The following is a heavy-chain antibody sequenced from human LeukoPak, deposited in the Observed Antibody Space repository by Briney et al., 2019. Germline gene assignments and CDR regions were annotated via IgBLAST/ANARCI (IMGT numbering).Heavy chain of an antibody. CDR2: ISGSGNRT. CDR1: GLTFSQYG. V-gene: IGHV3-23*01. CDR3: AKASRVAVAGGRFDY. Sequence: PGGSLRLSCVGSGLTFSQYGVSWVRQAPGKGLEWVSGISGSGNRTYYVDSVKGRFSISRDNSKNTAYLQMNSLRAEDTAVYSCAKASRVAVAGGRFDYWGQGTLVTVSS. J-gene: IGHJ4*02. D-gene: IGHD6-19*01.